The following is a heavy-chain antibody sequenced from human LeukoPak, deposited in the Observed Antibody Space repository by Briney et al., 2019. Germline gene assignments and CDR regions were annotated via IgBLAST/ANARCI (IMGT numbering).Heavy chain of an antibody. Sequence: ASVKVSCKASGYTFTSYGISWVRQAPGQGLEWMGWISAYNGNTNYAQKLQGRVTMTTDTSTSTAYMELRSLRSDDTAVYYCARSHHIVVVPAASQDYYYYMDVWGKGTTVTVSS. V-gene: IGHV1-18*01. CDR2: ISAYNGNT. CDR3: ARSHHIVVVPAASQDYYYYMDV. J-gene: IGHJ6*03. CDR1: GYTFTSYG. D-gene: IGHD2-2*01.